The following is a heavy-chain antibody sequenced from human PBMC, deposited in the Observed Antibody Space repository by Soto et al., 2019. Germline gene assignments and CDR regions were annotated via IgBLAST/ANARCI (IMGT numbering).Heavy chain of an antibody. CDR1: GYTFTSYD. V-gene: IGHV1-8*01. CDR3: ARGGYRGYSGYDKGAKGLYYYYYYMDV. CDR2: MNPNSGNT. Sequence: ASVTVSCKASGYTFTSYDINWVRQATGQGLEWMGWMNPNSGNTGYAQKFQGRVTMTRNTSISTAYMELSSLRSEDTAVYYCARGGYRGYSGYDKGAKGLYYYYYYMDVWGKGTTVTVSS. J-gene: IGHJ6*03. D-gene: IGHD5-12*01.